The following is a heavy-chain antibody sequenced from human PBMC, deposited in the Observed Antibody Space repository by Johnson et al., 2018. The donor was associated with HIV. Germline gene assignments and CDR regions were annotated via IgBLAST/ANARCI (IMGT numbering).Heavy chain of an antibody. CDR2: ISYDGSDK. Sequence: VQLVESGGGVVQPGRSLRLSCAASGFTFSSYGMNWVRQAPGKGLEWVAVISYDGSDKYYADSVKGRLTISRDNSKNTLYLQMSSLRAEDTAVYYCAKCRGLGARGAFDIWGQGTMVTVSS. D-gene: IGHD5-12*01. J-gene: IGHJ3*02. CDR3: AKCRGLGARGAFDI. V-gene: IGHV3-30*18. CDR1: GFTFSSYG.